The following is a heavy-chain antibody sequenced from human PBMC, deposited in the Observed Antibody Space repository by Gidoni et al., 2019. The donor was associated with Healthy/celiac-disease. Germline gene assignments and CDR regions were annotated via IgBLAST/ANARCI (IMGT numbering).Heavy chain of an antibody. CDR2: IWYDGRNK. CDR3: ARGHYYDSSGYLDY. J-gene: IGHJ4*02. CDR1: GFTFSSYG. Sequence: QVQLVESGGVVVQPGRSLRLSCAASGFTFSSYGMHWVRQAPGKGLEWVSVIWYDGRNKYYADSVKGRFTISRDNSKNTLYLQMNSLRAEDTSVYYCARGHYYDSSGYLDYWVQGTLVTVSS. D-gene: IGHD3-22*01. V-gene: IGHV3-33*01.